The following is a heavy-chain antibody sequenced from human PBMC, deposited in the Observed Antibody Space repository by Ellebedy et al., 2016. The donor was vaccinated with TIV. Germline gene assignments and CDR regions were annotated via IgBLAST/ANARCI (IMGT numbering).Heavy chain of an antibody. Sequence: SETLSLXXTVSGASFTGYDWSWIRQRPGKGLEWIGKITHSGSTNYNPSLESRVTISVDTSKHQFSLRLSSLTAADTAVYYCATSAVAGRRLLPLDYWGQGTLVTVSS. V-gene: IGHV4-34*01. J-gene: IGHJ4*02. D-gene: IGHD6-19*01. CDR3: ATSAVAGRRLLPLDY. CDR1: GASFTGYD. CDR2: ITHSGST.